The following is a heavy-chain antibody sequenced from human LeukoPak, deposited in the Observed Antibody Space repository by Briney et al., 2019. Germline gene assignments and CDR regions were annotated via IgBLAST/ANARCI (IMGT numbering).Heavy chain of an antibody. V-gene: IGHV4-34*01. CDR1: GGSFSGYY. Sequence: SETLSLTCAVYGGSFSGYYWSWIRQPPGKGLEWIGEINHSGSTNYNPSLKSRVTISVVTSKNQFSLKLSSVTAADTAVYYCARRRFGYYDSSGYYNYWGQGALVTVSS. CDR3: ARRRFGYYDSSGYYNY. J-gene: IGHJ4*02. CDR2: INHSGST. D-gene: IGHD3-22*01.